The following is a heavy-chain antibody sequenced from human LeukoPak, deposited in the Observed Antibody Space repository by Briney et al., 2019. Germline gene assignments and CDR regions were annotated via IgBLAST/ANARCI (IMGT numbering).Heavy chain of an antibody. CDR1: GGSISSGSYY. Sequence: PSQTLSLNCTVSGGSISSGSYYWSWIRQPAGKGLEWIGRIYTSGSTNYNPSLKSRVTISVDTSKNQFSLKLSSVTAADTAVYYCAREWHCSSTSCYTLWFDPWGQGTLVTVSS. CDR2: IYTSGST. J-gene: IGHJ5*02. D-gene: IGHD2-2*02. V-gene: IGHV4-61*02. CDR3: AREWHCSSTSCYTLWFDP.